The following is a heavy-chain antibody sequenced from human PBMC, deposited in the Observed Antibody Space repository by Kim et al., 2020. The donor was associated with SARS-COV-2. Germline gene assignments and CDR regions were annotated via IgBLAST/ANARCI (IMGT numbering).Heavy chain of an antibody. Sequence: GGSLRLSCAASGFTFSSYAMSWVRQAPGKGLEWVSAISGSGGSTYYADSVKGRFTISRDNSKNTLYLQMNSLRAEDTAVYYCAKDSDEGEQWLPDPWGQGTLVTVSS. CDR1: GFTFSSYA. CDR3: AKDSDEGEQWLPDP. CDR2: ISGSGGST. D-gene: IGHD6-19*01. V-gene: IGHV3-23*01. J-gene: IGHJ5*02.